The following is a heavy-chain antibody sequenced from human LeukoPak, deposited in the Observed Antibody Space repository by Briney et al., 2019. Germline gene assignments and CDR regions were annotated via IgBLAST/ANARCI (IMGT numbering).Heavy chain of an antibody. Sequence: PSETLSLTCTVSGGSISSGSYYWGWIRQPPGKGLEWIGYIYYSGSTNYNPSLKSRVTISVDTSKNQFSLKLSSVTAADTAVYYCARAELLWSPGIDDWGQGTLVTVSS. CDR2: IYYSGST. D-gene: IGHD3-10*01. CDR1: GGSISSGSYY. CDR3: ARAELLWSPGIDD. V-gene: IGHV4-61*01. J-gene: IGHJ4*02.